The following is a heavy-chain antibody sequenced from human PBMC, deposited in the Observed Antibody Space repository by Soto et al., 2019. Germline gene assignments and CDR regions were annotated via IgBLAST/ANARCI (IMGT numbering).Heavy chain of an antibody. CDR3: ARPPIAGVTPWLAP. J-gene: IGHJ5*02. Sequence: SETLCLTCTVSGGSISSYYWSWIRQPPGKGLEWIGYIYYSGSTNYNPSLKSRVTISVDTSKNQFSLKMSSVTDADTAVFNSARPPIAGVTPWLAPFGQRTRITV. V-gene: IGHV4-59*08. CDR1: GGSISSYY. D-gene: IGHD1-26*01. CDR2: IYYSGST.